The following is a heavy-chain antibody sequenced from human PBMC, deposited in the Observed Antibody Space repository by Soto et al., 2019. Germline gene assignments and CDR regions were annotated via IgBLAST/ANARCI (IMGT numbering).Heavy chain of an antibody. V-gene: IGHV3-7*03. J-gene: IGHJ4*02. Sequence: SLRLSCVTSGFTFNSYWMSWVRQTPGQGLECVARINHDGSDKNYVDSVKDRFTISRDNAKNSLFLQMNSLRADDTAVYYCTTLCWDASDWDWGLGAPVTVSS. D-gene: IGHD6-19*01. CDR1: GFTFNSYW. CDR2: INHDGSDK. CDR3: TTLCWDASDWD.